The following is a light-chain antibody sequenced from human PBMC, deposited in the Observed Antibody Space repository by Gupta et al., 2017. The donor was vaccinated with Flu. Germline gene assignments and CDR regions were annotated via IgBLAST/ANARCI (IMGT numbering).Light chain of an antibody. Sequence: IHITQSPSTLSASVGDRVTITCRASQSIGNWLAWYQQKPGKAPTPLIYKASSLESGGPSRFSGSGSGTEFTLTISRRQPEDFANYYGEQYNSYSRSFGQGTKLEIK. CDR2: KAS. J-gene: IGKJ2*03. CDR1: QSIGNW. CDR3: EQYNSYSRS. V-gene: IGKV1-5*03.